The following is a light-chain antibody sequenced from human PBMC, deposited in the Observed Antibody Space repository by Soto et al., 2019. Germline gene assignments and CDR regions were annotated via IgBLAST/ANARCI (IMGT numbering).Light chain of an antibody. V-gene: IGKV3-11*01. CDR3: QQRSNWPPIT. CDR2: DAS. Sequence: ENVLTQSPATPSLSPGERATLSCRVSQSVSSYLAWYQQKPGQAPRLLIYDASNRATGIPARFSGSGSGTDFTLTISSLEPEDFAVYYCQQRSNWPPITFGQGTRLEIK. CDR1: QSVSSY. J-gene: IGKJ5*01.